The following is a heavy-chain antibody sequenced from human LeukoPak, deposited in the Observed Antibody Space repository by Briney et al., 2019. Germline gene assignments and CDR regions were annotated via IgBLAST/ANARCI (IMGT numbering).Heavy chain of an antibody. J-gene: IGHJ4*02. Sequence: SETLSLTCTVSGGSISSYYWSWIRQPPGKGLEWIGYIYYSGSTNYNPSLKSRVTISVDTSKNQFSLKLSSVTAADTAVYYCARTVAGPIDYWGQGTLVTVSS. V-gene: IGHV4-59*12. CDR2: IYYSGST. CDR3: ARTVAGPIDY. D-gene: IGHD6-19*01. CDR1: GGSISSYY.